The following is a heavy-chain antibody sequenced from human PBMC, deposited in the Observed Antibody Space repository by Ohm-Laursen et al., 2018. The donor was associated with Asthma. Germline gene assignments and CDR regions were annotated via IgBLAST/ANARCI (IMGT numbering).Heavy chain of an antibody. V-gene: IGHV3-15*01. CDR3: ATYNQYNAFDL. Sequence: SLRLSCSASGFTFSDYYMSWIRQAPGKGLEWVGRITSERSGGTRAYAAPVKDRFTISRDDSKTTLYLQMNSLETEDTAVYFCATYNQYNAFDLWGQGTMVTVSS. CDR1: GFTFSDYY. J-gene: IGHJ3*01. CDR2: ITSERSGGTR. D-gene: IGHD1-14*01.